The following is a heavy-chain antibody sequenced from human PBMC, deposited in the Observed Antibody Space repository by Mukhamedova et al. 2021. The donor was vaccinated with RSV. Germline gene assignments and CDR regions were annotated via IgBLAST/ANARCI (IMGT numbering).Heavy chain of an antibody. J-gene: IGHJ6*03. V-gene: IGHV1-69*01. CDR2: IIPIFGTA. Sequence: APGQGLEWMGGIIPIFGTANYAQKFQGRVTITADESTSTAYMELSSLRSEDTAVYYCARKNKFVGQLGSYYYYYM. CDR3: ARKNKFVGQLGSYYYYYM. D-gene: IGHD1/OR15-1a*01.